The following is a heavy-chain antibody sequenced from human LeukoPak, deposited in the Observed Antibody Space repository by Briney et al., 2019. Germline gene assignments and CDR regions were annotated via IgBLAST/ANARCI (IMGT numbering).Heavy chain of an antibody. V-gene: IGHV3-33*01. J-gene: IGHJ6*02. D-gene: IGHD2-15*01. CDR1: GFTFDTHG. Sequence: GRSLRLSCAASGFTFDTHGMHWVRQAPGKGLEWVAVIWYDGSIKYYSDSVKGRFTISRDNSKNTLYLQMNSLRAEDTAVYYCVRISCTGSRCKPYPYYDMDVWGQGTTVTVSS. CDR3: VRISCTGSRCKPYPYYDMDV. CDR2: IWYDGSIK.